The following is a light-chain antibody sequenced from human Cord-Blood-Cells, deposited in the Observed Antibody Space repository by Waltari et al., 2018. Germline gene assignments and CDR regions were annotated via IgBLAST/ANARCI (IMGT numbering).Light chain of an antibody. CDR3: QQRSNWLYS. V-gene: IGKV3-11*01. J-gene: IGKJ2*03. Sequence: EILLTQSPAPLSLSPGARATLSCMASQSVSSYLAWYQQKPGKAPRLLTYDASNRATGIPARFSGSGSGTDFTLTISSLEPEDFAVYYCQQRSNWLYSFGQGTKLEIK. CDR2: DAS. CDR1: QSVSSY.